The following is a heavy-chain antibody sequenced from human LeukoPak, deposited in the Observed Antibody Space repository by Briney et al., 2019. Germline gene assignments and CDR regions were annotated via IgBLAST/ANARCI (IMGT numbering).Heavy chain of an antibody. CDR1: GFTFSSYS. D-gene: IGHD3-10*01. J-gene: IGHJ4*02. CDR3: ARENYASGSYGDY. Sequence: GGSLRLSCATSGFTFSSYSMNWVRQAPGKGLEWVSYISSSGSTIYYADSVKGRFTISRHNAKNSLYLQMNSLRAEDTAVYYCARENYASGSYGDYWGQGTLVTVSS. CDR2: ISSSGSTI. V-gene: IGHV3-48*01.